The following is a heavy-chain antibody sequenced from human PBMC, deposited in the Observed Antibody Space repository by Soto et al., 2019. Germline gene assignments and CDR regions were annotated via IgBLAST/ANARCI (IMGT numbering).Heavy chain of an antibody. CDR1: GGSISSYY. V-gene: IGHV4-59*01. D-gene: IGHD6-6*01. CDR2: IYYSGST. Sequence: PSETLSLTCTVSGGSISSYYWSWIRQPPGKGLEWIGYIYYSGSTNYNPSLKSRVTISVDTSKNQFSLKLSSVTAADTAVYYCARVGSSSSVVFDYWGQGTLVTVSS. CDR3: ARVGSSSSVVFDY. J-gene: IGHJ4*02.